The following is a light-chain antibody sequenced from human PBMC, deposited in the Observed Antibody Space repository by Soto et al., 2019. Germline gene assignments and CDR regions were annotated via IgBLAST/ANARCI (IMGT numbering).Light chain of an antibody. CDR2: AAS. J-gene: IGKJ1*01. V-gene: IGKV3-20*01. CDR1: QSVRSN. CDR3: QQYGSSPST. Sequence: EIVMTQSPVTLSVSPGERATLSCRASQSVRSNLAWYQQKPGQAPRLLIYAASTRATGIPERFSGSGSGTDFTLTISRLEPEDFAVYYCQQYGSSPSTFGQGTKVDIK.